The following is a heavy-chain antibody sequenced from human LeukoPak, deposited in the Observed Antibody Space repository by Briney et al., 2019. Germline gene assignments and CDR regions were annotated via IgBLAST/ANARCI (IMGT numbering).Heavy chain of an antibody. CDR1: GYSFSEYY. V-gene: IGHV1-2*02. Sequence: ASVMVSCKASGYSFSEYYMHWVRQAPGQGLEWMGWINPNSGGTNYAQKFQGRVTMTRDASISTAYMELMSLGTVVMAVYYCARLGEMATIDYWGQGTLVTVSS. J-gene: IGHJ4*02. D-gene: IGHD5-24*01. CDR3: ARLGEMATIDY. CDR2: INPNSGGT.